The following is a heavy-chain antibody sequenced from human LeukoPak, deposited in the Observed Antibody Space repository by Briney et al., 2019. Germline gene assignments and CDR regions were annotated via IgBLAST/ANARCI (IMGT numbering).Heavy chain of an antibody. V-gene: IGHV3-66*01. J-gene: IGHJ4*02. D-gene: IGHD3-9*01. CDR3: ARSFYDILIGYYQYFDY. CDR2: IYRDGSS. Sequence: GGSLRLSCVASGLSVSSNYMSWVRQAPGEGLEWVSVIYRDGSSYYAESVKGRFTISRDNSKNTLYIQINSLRAEDTAVYYCARSFYDILIGYYQYFDYWGQGTLVTVSS. CDR1: GLSVSSNY.